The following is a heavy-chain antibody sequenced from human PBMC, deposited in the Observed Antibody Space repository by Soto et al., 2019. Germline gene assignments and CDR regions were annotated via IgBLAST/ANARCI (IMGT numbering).Heavy chain of an antibody. CDR2: ISGSGGST. CDR1: GFTFSSYA. J-gene: IGHJ3*02. V-gene: IGHV3-23*01. Sequence: GESLKISCAASGFTFSSYAMSWVRQAPGKGLEWVSAISGSGGSTYYADSVKGRFTISRDNSKNTLYLQMNSLRAEDTAVYYCAKEGRLRFLEWLLPEDAFDIWGQGTMVTVSS. D-gene: IGHD3-3*01. CDR3: AKEGRLRFLEWLLPEDAFDI.